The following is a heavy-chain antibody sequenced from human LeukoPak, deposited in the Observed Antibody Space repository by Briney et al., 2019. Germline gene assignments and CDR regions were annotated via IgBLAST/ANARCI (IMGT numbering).Heavy chain of an antibody. CDR1: GFTFSSYS. V-gene: IGHV3-48*04. CDR2: ISSSSTI. D-gene: IGHD3-3*01. J-gene: IGHJ4*02. CDR3: ARVRPLLFGVVIGYFDY. Sequence: GGSLRLSCAASGFTFSSYSMNWVRQAPGKGLEWVSYISSSSTIYYADSVKGRFTISRDNAKNSLYLQMNSLRAEDTAVYYCARVRPLLFGVVIGYFDYWGQGTLVTVSS.